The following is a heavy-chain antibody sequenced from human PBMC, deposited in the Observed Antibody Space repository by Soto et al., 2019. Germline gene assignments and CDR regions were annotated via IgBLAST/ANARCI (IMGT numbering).Heavy chain of an antibody. CDR2: ISSTTNYI. V-gene: IGHV3-21*06. J-gene: IGHJ4*02. CDR3: ARESEDLTSNFDY. Sequence: GGSLRLSCAATGFTFTRYSMNWVRQAPGKGLEWVSSISSTTNYIYYGDSMKGRFTISRDNAKNSLYLEMNSLRAEDTAVYYCARESEDLTSNFDYWGQGXLVTVSS. CDR1: GFTFTRYS.